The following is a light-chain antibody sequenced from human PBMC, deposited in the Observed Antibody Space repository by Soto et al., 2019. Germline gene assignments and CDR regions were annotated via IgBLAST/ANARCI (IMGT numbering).Light chain of an antibody. CDR3: QRRGP. J-gene: IGKJ1*01. CDR1: QSVSSY. V-gene: IGKV3-11*01. Sequence: EIVLTQSPATLSLSPGERATLSCRASQSVSSYLAWYQQKPGQAPRLLIYDASNRATGIPARFSGSGSGTDFPPPTSPLDPKVFEFFSCQRRGPFGKGT. CDR2: DAS.